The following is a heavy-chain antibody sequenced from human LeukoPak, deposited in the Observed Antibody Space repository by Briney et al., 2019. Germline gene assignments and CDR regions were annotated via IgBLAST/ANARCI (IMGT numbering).Heavy chain of an antibody. J-gene: IGHJ6*02. Sequence: GRSLRLSCAASGFTFSSYAMHWVRQAPGKGLEWVAVISYDGSNKYYADSVKGRFTISRDNSKNTLYLQMNSLRAEDTAVYYCARAIAAAGAGYYYYYYGMDVWGQGTLVTVSS. V-gene: IGHV3-30-3*01. D-gene: IGHD6-13*01. CDR2: ISYDGSNK. CDR1: GFTFSSYA. CDR3: ARAIAAAGAGYYYYYYGMDV.